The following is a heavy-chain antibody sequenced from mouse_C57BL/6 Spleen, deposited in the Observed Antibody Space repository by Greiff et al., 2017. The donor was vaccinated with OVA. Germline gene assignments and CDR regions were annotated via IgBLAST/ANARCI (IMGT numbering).Heavy chain of an antibody. CDR3: ARDSNRYFDV. Sequence: VQLPQSGAELAKPGASVKLSCKASGYTFTSYWMHWVKQRPGQGLEWIGYINPSSGYTKYNQKFKDKATLPADKSSSTAYMQLSSLTYEDSAVYYCARDSNRYFDVWGTGTTVTVSS. CDR2: INPSSGYT. D-gene: IGHD2-5*01. V-gene: IGHV1-7*01. J-gene: IGHJ1*03. CDR1: GYTFTSYW.